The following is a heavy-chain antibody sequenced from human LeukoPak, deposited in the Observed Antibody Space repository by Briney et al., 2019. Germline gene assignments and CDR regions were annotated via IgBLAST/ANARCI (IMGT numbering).Heavy chain of an antibody. Sequence: SETLSLTCAVSGGSISSGGYSWSWIRQPPGKGLEWIGYIYYSGSTNYNPSLKSRVTISVDTSKNQFSLKLSSVTAADTAVYYCASGSLGAEYYSSSWHNDAFDIWGQGTMVTVSS. CDR2: IYYSGST. J-gene: IGHJ3*02. D-gene: IGHD6-13*01. V-gene: IGHV4-61*08. CDR3: ASGSLGAEYYSSSWHNDAFDI. CDR1: GGSISSGGYS.